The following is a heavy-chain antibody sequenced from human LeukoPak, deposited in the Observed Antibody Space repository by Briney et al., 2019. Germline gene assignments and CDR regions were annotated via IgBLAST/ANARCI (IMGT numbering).Heavy chain of an antibody. D-gene: IGHD3-3*01. V-gene: IGHV3-23*01. CDR3: AKADDFWSGYYRWGFDY. Sequence: GGSLRLSCAASGLTFSSYGMSWVRQAPGKGLEWVSAISGSGGITYYADSVKGRFTISRDNSKNTLYLQMNSLRAEGTAVYYCAKADDFWSGYYRWGFDYWGQGTLVTVSS. CDR1: GLTFSSYG. J-gene: IGHJ4*02. CDR2: ISGSGGIT.